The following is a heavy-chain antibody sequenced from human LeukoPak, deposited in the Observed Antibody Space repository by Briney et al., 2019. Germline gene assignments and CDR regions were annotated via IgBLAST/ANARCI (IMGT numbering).Heavy chain of an antibody. CDR3: VKGRDSSGWYACYFDH. V-gene: IGHV3-64D*06. Sequence: GGSLRLSCSASGFTFSSYAMHWVRQAPGKGLEYVSAISSNGDNTYYTDSVKGRFTISRDNSKNTLYLQMSSLRTEDTAVYYCVKGRDSSGWYACYFDHWGQGTLVTVSS. CDR2: ISSNGDNT. J-gene: IGHJ4*02. D-gene: IGHD6-19*01. CDR1: GFTFSSYA.